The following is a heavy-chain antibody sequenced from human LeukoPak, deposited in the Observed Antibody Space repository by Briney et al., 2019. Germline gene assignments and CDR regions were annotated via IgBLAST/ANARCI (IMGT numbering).Heavy chain of an antibody. Sequence: ASVTVSCKASGYTFTGYYIHWVRQAPGQGLEWMGIINPGDGTTSYAQKFQGRVTMTRDTSTSTVYTELRSLRSEDTAVYYCARAPANKYDSRLSEDYWGQGTLVTFSS. J-gene: IGHJ4*02. CDR3: ARAPANKYDSRLSEDY. V-gene: IGHV1-46*01. CDR1: GYTFTGYY. D-gene: IGHD3-22*01. CDR2: INPGDGTT.